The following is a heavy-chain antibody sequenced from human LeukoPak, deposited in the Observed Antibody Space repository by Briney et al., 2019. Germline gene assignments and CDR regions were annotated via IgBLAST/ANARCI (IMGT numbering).Heavy chain of an antibody. D-gene: IGHD3-22*01. CDR1: GYTFTGYY. Sequence: GASVKVSCKASGYTFTGYYIHWVRQAPGQGLEWMGWINPNSGGTNYAQKFQGRVTMTRDTSISTAYMELSRLRSDDTAVYYCAEIYYDSSGRDAFDIWGQGTMVTVSS. CDR2: INPNSGGT. CDR3: AEIYYDSSGRDAFDI. J-gene: IGHJ3*02. V-gene: IGHV1-2*02.